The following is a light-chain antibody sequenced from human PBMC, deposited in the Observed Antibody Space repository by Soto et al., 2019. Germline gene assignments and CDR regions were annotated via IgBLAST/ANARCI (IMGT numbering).Light chain of an antibody. J-gene: IGLJ2*01. CDR2: EVS. V-gene: IGLV2-8*01. CDR3: SSYAGSNVV. CDR1: SRDVGGYNY. Sequence: QSVLTQPPSASGSPGQSVTISCTGTSRDVGGYNYVSWYQQHPGKAPKLMIYEVSKRPSGVPDRFSGSKTGNTASLTVSGLQAEDEADYNCSSYAGSNVVFGVGTQLTVL.